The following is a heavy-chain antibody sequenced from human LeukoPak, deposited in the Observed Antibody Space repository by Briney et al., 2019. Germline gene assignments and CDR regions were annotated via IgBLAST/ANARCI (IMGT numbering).Heavy chain of an antibody. J-gene: IGHJ4*02. CDR3: ARATPDYYEYTNYRYYFDY. D-gene: IGHD3-22*01. CDR1: GGSISAGDYY. Sequence: SETLSLTCGVTGGSISAGDYYWSWIRQPPGKGLEWIGYIYYSGNTYYRPSLRSRATISMDTSKNQISLKLNSVTAADTAVYYCARATPDYYEYTNYRYYFDYWGQGTLVTVS. CDR2: IYYSGNT. V-gene: IGHV4-30-4*01.